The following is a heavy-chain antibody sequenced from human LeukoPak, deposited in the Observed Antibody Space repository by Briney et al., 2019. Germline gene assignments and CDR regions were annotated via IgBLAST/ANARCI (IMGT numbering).Heavy chain of an antibody. J-gene: IGHJ5*02. CDR3: ARGSTVTPYNWFDP. CDR2: IYYSGST. CDR1: GGSLSSSSYY. Sequence: SETLSLTCTVSGGSLSSSSYYWGWIRQPPGKGLEWIGSIYYSGSTYYNPSLKSRVTLSVATSKSQFSLKLSSVTAADTAVYYCARGSTVTPYNWFDPWGQGTLVTVSS. D-gene: IGHD4-17*01. V-gene: IGHV4-39*01.